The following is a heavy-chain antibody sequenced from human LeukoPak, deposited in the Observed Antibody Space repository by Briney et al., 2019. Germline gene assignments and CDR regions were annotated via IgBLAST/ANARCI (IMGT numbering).Heavy chain of an antibody. D-gene: IGHD5-18*01. CDR2: IYYSGST. CDR1: GGSISSGNYY. V-gene: IGHV4-31*03. CDR3: AREKGYSYGPFDY. Sequence: SQTLSLTCTVSGGSISSGNYYWSWIRQHPGKGLEWIGFIYYSGSTYYNPSLKSRVTISVDTSKNQFSLNLSSVTAADTAVYYCAREKGYSYGPFDYWGQGTQVTVSS. J-gene: IGHJ4*02.